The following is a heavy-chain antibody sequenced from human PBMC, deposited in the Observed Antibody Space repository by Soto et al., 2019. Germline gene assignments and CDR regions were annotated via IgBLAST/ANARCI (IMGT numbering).Heavy chain of an antibody. D-gene: IGHD5-18*01. Sequence: QVQLVQSGAEVKKPGSSVKVSCKASGGTFSSYAISWVRQAPGQGLEWMGGIIPIFGTANYAQKFQGRVTITADESTSAAYMELSRLRSEDTAVYYCARGTAWVQLWTPVYFDYWGQGTLVTVSS. CDR1: GGTFSSYA. V-gene: IGHV1-69*01. CDR3: ARGTAWVQLWTPVYFDY. J-gene: IGHJ4*02. CDR2: IIPIFGTA.